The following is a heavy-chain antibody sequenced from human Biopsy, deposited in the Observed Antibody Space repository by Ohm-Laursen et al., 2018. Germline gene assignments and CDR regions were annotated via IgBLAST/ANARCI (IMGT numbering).Heavy chain of an antibody. V-gene: IGHV4-39*01. CDR3: ARDYDTSGYYYVS. J-gene: IGHJ5*02. CDR2: IFYRGST. D-gene: IGHD3-22*01. CDR1: GGSISNNNYY. Sequence: SETLSLTCTVSGGSISNNNYYWGWIRQPPGKGLEWIGSIFYRGSTHYKPSLKSRVNISVDTSKNQFSLKPNSVTAADTAVYYCARDYDTSGYYYVSWGQGTLLTVSS.